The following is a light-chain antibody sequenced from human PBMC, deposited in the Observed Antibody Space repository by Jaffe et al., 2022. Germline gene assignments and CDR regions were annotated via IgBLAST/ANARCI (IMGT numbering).Light chain of an antibody. Sequence: QSVLTQPPSMSAAPGQKVTISCSGSTSNIGNNYVSWYQQLPGTAPKLLIYENNKRPSGIPDRFSGSKSDTSATLGITGLQTGDEADYYCGTWDSSLSAGVVFGGGTRLTVL. CDR2: ENN. V-gene: IGLV1-51*02. J-gene: IGLJ2*01. CDR3: GTWDSSLSAGVV. CDR1: TSNIGNNY.